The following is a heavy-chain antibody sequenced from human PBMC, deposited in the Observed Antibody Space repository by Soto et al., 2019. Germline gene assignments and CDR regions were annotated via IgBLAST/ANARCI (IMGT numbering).Heavy chain of an antibody. Sequence: EVQLLESGGGLVQPGGSLRLSCVASGLTFSVSAMTWVRQAPGKGLEWVSTTGLSGRTTYYGDSVKGRFTVSRDNSKNTLDLQMSSLRADDTAGYYCATVHNTSRSFNFWGRGTLVTVSS. J-gene: IGHJ4*02. V-gene: IGHV3-23*01. CDR2: TGLSGRTT. CDR1: GLTFSVSA. D-gene: IGHD1-20*01. CDR3: ATVHNTSRSFNF.